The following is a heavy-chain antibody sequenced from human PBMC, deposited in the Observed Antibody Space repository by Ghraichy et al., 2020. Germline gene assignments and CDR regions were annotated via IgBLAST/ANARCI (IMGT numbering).Heavy chain of an antibody. CDR1: GGSVSSGNNY. Sequence: SETLSLTCTVSGGSVSSGNNYWSWIRQPPGKGLDWIGYVYSSGSTNYNPPLKSRVTISVDTSKNQFSLKLSSVTAADTAVYYCARDAGDGNFDYWGQGTLVTVSS. D-gene: IGHD2-21*02. CDR2: VYSSGST. V-gene: IGHV4-61*01. CDR3: ARDAGDGNFDY. J-gene: IGHJ4*02.